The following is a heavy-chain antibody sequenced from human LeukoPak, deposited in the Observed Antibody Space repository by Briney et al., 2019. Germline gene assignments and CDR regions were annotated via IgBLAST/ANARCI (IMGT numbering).Heavy chain of an antibody. CDR1: GGSISSYY. V-gene: IGHV4-59*01. CDR3: ARTSYYDSSGYSILPGAFKI. J-gene: IGHJ3*02. Sequence: SETLSLTCTVSGGSISSYYWSWIRQPPGKGLEWIGYIYSSGSTNYNPSLKSRVTISLDTSRNQFSLKLTSVTAADTAVYYCARTSYYDSSGYSILPGAFKIWGQGTMVTVSS. D-gene: IGHD3-22*01. CDR2: IYSSGST.